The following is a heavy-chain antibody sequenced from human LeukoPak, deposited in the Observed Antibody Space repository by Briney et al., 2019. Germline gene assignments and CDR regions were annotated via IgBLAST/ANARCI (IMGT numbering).Heavy chain of an antibody. J-gene: IGHJ4*02. CDR1: GFTFSSYA. CDR3: AKDDAWLRFGE. V-gene: IGHV3-30*04. Sequence: GGSLRLSCAASGFTFSSYAMHWVRQAPGKGLEWVAVISYDGSNKKYADSVKGRFTISRDNSKNTLYLEVISLTAEDTAVYYCAKDDAWLRFGEWSQGTLVTVSS. CDR2: ISYDGSNK. D-gene: IGHD3-10*01.